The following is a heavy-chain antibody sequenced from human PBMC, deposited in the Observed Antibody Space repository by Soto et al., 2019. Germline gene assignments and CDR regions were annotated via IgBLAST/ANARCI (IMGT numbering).Heavy chain of an antibody. D-gene: IGHD6-25*01. CDR1: GFTVSNNY. CDR2: IYSGGYT. V-gene: IGHV3-53*01. J-gene: IGHJ4*02. CDR3: APQRGGGY. Sequence: EVQLVESGGGLIQPGGSLRLSCAVSGFTVSNNYMSWVRQAPGKGLEGVSVIYSGGYTAYGDSVKGRFTISRDNSKNTISLQMNSRRPADPAVYYGAPQRGGGYWGQGTLVTVSS.